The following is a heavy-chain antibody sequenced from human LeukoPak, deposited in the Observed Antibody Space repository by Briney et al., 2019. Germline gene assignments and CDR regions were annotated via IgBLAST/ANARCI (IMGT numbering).Heavy chain of an antibody. CDR2: ISFDGSDK. J-gene: IGHJ5*02. D-gene: IGHD6-19*01. CDR3: ARDQPGTYTLSST. Sequence: QPGGSLRLSCAASGFTFSNYAMHWVRQAPGKGLEWVAFISFDGSDKYYADSVKGRFTISRDNSKYTLYLQMNSLRAEDTAVYYCARDQPGTYTLSSTWGQGTLVTVSS. V-gene: IGHV3-30-3*01. CDR1: GFTFSNYA.